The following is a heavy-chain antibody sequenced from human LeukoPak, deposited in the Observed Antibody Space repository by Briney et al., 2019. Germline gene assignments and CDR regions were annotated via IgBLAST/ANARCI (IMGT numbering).Heavy chain of an antibody. CDR2: INHSGST. CDR1: GGSFSGYY. J-gene: IGHJ4*02. V-gene: IGHV4-34*01. CDR3: ARDPYYYDSSGYYPTSRFDY. D-gene: IGHD3-22*01. Sequence: SETLSLTCAVYGGSFSGYYWSWIRQPPGKGLEWIGEINHSGSTNYNPSLKSRVTISVDTPKNQFSLKLSSVTAADTAVYYCARDPYYYDSSGYYPTSRFDYWGQGTLVTVSS.